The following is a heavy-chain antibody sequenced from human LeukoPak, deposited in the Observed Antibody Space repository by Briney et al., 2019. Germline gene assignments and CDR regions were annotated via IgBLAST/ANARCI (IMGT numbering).Heavy chain of an antibody. CDR2: IYSDGST. Sequence: PGGSLRLSCAASGFTVSSNYMSWVRQAPGKGLEWVSVIYSDGSTYYADSVKGRFTISRDNSKNTLYLQMNSLRAEDTAVYYCARGRLSGRGYSYGSPRNYFDYWGQGTLVTVSS. D-gene: IGHD5-18*01. CDR3: ARGRLSGRGYSYGSPRNYFDY. CDR1: GFTVSSNY. J-gene: IGHJ4*02. V-gene: IGHV3-66*01.